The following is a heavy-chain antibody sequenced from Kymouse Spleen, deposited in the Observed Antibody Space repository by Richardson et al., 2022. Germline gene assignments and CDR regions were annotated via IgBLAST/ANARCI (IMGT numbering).Heavy chain of an antibody. D-gene: IGHD3-10*01. CDR2: IWYDGSNK. Sequence: QVQLVESGGGVVQPGRSLRLSCAASGFTFSSYGMHWVRQAPGKGLEWVAVIWYDGSNKYYADSVKGRFTISRDNSKNTLYLQMNSLRAEDTAVYYCARDHYYGSGSYYNVNYYYGMDVWGQGTTVTVSS. CDR3: ARDHYYGSGSYYNVNYYYGMDV. J-gene: IGHJ6*02. V-gene: IGHV3-33*01. CDR1: GFTFSSYG.